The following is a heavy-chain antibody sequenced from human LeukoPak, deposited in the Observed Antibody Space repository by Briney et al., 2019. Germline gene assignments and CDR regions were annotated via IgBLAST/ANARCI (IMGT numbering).Heavy chain of an antibody. CDR3: ARDRRAVVAATTYYFDY. V-gene: IGHV3-53*01. CDR2: IYSDNT. Sequence: PGGSLRLSCTVSGFTVSSNSMSWVRQAPGKGLEWVSFIYSDNTHYSDSVKGRFTISRDNSKNTLYLQMNSLRAEDTAVYYCARDRRAVVAATTYYFDYWGQGTLVTVSS. D-gene: IGHD2-15*01. CDR1: GFTVSSNS. J-gene: IGHJ4*02.